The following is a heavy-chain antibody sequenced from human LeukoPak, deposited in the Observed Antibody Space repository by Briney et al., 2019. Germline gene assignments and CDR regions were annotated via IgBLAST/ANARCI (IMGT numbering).Heavy chain of an antibody. J-gene: IGHJ3*02. D-gene: IGHD1-26*01. Sequence: GESLKISCKGSGYSFPTYWIGWVRPMPGKGLEWMGLIYPGDSDTRYGSSFQGQVTISADRSISTAYLQWNSLKASDTAMYFCARQPHRAGGPLRSFDIWGQGTMVTVSS. V-gene: IGHV5-51*01. CDR2: IYPGDSDT. CDR3: ARQPHRAGGPLRSFDI. CDR1: GYSFPTYW.